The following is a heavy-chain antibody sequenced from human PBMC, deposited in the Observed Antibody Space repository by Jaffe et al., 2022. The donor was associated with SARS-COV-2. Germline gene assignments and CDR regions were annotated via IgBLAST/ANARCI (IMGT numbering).Heavy chain of an antibody. CDR3: ARYSSADAFDI. Sequence: EVQLVESGGGLVQPGGSLRLSCAASGFTFSSYWMSWVRQAPGKGLEWVANIKQDGSEQYYVDSVKGRFTIYRDNAKNSLYLQMNSLRAEDTAVYYCARYSSADAFDIWGQGTMVTVSS. V-gene: IGHV3-7*01. J-gene: IGHJ3*02. CDR2: IKQDGSEQ. D-gene: IGHD6-19*01. CDR1: GFTFSSYW.